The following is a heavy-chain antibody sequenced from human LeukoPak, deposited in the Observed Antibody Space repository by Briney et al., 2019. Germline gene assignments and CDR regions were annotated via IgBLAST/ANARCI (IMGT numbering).Heavy chain of an antibody. J-gene: IGHJ5*02. V-gene: IGHV3-74*01. CDR3: ARFKVTVTSIP. D-gene: IGHD4-11*01. CDR2: INPDGSSA. CDR1: GFTFSDYW. Sequence: GGSLRLSCAASGFTFSDYWMHWVRQAPGKGLVWVSRINPDGSSASYADSVKVRFTISRDNAKNTLYLHMNSLRAEDTAVYYCARFKVTVTSIPWGQGTLVTVSS.